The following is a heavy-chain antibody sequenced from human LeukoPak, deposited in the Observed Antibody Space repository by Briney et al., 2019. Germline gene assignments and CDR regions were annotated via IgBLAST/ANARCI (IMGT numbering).Heavy chain of an antibody. D-gene: IGHD1/OR15-1a*01. J-gene: IGHJ6*02. CDR2: IIPIFGTA. V-gene: IGHV1-69*01. CDR1: GGTFSSYA. CDR3: AEKGNWNKDYYGMGV. Sequence: APVKVSCKASGGTFSSYAISWVRQAPGQGLEWMGGIIPIFGTANYAQKFQGRVTITADESTSTAYMELSSLRSEDTAVYYCAEKGNWNKDYYGMGVWGQGTTVTVSS.